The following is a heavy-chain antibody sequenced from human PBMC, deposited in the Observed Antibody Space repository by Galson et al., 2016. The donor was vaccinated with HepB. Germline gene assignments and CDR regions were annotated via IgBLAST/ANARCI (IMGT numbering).Heavy chain of an antibody. Sequence: SLRLSCAASGFTFNNAWMTWVRQVSGKRLEWVGRIKSKSEGATTDYAAPVKGRISISRDDSKNMVYLQMNNVKIEDTGVYYCIRGIPSHWGDAFDVWGQGTMVTVSS. CDR3: IRGIPSHWGDAFDV. CDR2: IKSKSEGATT. CDR1: GFTFNNAW. J-gene: IGHJ3*01. D-gene: IGHD7-27*01. V-gene: IGHV3-15*01.